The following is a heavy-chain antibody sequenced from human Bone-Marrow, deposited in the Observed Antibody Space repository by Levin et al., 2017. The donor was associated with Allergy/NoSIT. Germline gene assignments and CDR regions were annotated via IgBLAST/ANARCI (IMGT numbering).Heavy chain of an antibody. V-gene: IGHV1-69*04. CDR3: ARARITIFGVVIRGGWFDP. CDR2: IIPILGIA. Sequence: SVKVSCKASGGTFSSYAISWVRQAPGQGLEWMGRIIPILGIANYAQKFQGRVTITADKSTSTAYMELSSLRSEDTAVYYCARARITIFGVVIRGGWFDPWGQGTLVTVSS. CDR1: GGTFSSYA. D-gene: IGHD3-3*01. J-gene: IGHJ5*02.